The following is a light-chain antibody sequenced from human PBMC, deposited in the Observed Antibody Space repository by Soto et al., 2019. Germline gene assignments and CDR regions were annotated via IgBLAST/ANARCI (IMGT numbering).Light chain of an antibody. Sequence: QSALTQPPSVSGAPGQSVTVSCTGSSSNIGAGYDVHWYQQLPGTAPKLLIYGNSNRPSGVPDRFSGSKSGTSASLAITGLQAEDEADYYCQSYDSSLSGSGVFGTGTQLTVL. CDR1: SSNIGAGYD. V-gene: IGLV1-40*01. J-gene: IGLJ1*01. CDR2: GNS. CDR3: QSYDSSLSGSGV.